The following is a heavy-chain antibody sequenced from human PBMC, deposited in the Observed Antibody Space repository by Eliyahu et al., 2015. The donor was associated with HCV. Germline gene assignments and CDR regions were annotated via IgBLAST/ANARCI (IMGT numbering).Heavy chain of an antibody. Sequence: EVQLVESGGGLVQPGRSLRLSCAASGFTXDDYAXHWVRQAPGKGLGWVSGISWNSGSIGYADSVKGRFTISRDNAKNSLYLQMNSLRAEDTALYYCAKATSPPLWFGEFTWDYWGQGTLVTVSS. V-gene: IGHV3-9*01. CDR3: AKATSPPLWFGEFTWDY. J-gene: IGHJ4*02. CDR2: ISWNSGSI. D-gene: IGHD3-10*01. CDR1: GFTXDDYA.